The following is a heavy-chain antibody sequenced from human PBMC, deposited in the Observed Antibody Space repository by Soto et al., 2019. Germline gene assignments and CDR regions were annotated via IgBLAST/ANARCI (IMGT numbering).Heavy chain of an antibody. CDR3: ARGNQRWLQLWYFDL. J-gene: IGHJ2*01. CDR1: GGTFSSYT. Sequence: QVQLVQSGAEVKKPGSSVTVSCKASGGTFSSYTISWVRQAPGQGLEWMGGIIPIFGTVNYAQKFQGRVTITADESTSTAYMELSSLRSEDPAVYYCARGNQRWLQLWYFDLWGRGTLVTVSS. CDR2: IIPIFGTV. D-gene: IGHD5-12*01. V-gene: IGHV1-69*12.